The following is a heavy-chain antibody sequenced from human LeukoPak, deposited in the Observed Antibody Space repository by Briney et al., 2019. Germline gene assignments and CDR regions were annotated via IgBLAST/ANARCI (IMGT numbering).Heavy chain of an antibody. D-gene: IGHD3-3*01. CDR3: AKPPYYDFWSGLDY. CDR1: GFTFSSYG. CDR2: ISYDGSNK. J-gene: IGHJ4*02. V-gene: IGHV3-30*18. Sequence: PGGSRRLSCAASGFTFSSYGMHWVRQAPGKGLEWVAVISYDGSNKYYADSVKGRFTISRDNSKNTLYLQMNSLRAEDTAVYYCAKPPYYDFWSGLDYWGQGTLVTVSS.